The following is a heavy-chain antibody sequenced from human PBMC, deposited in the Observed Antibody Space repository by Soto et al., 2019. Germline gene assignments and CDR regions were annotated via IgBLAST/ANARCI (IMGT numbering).Heavy chain of an antibody. Sequence: QITLKESGPTLVKPTQTLTLTCTFSGFSLSTSGVGVGWIRQPPGKALEWLALIYWDDDKLYSPSLTSRLTIAKDTSKNQVVLTMTTMDPVDTATYSCAHRWQQLALRYWGQGTLVPVSS. J-gene: IGHJ4*02. D-gene: IGHD6-13*01. CDR2: IYWDDDK. V-gene: IGHV2-5*02. CDR3: AHRWQQLALRY. CDR1: GFSLSTSGVG.